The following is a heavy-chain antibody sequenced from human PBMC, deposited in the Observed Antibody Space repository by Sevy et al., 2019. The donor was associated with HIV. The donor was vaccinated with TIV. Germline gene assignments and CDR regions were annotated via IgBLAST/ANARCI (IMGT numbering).Heavy chain of an antibody. CDR2: IYYNGST. V-gene: IGHV4-59*01. CDR1: GGSFSSYY. J-gene: IGHJ4*02. CDR3: ARGKVLFDY. D-gene: IGHD3-10*01. Sequence: ETMSLTCTVSGGSFSSYYWSWIRQPPGKGLEWIGYIYYNGSTNSNPSLRGRVTISAHTSKNQLSLKLKSATTADTAMYYCARGKVLFDYWSQGTLVTVSS.